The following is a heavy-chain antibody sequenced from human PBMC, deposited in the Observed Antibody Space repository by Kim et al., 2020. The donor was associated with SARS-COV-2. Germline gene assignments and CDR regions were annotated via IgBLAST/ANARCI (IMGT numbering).Heavy chain of an antibody. Sequence: ASVKVSCKGSGYIFTRYAVNWVRQAPGQGLEWMGWINTNNGNPTYAQGFTGRFVFSSDASVTTAYLEIGGLKAADTAVYFCSVASAKFVYAFDVWGQGTMVTVS. V-gene: IGHV7-4-1*01. CDR2: INTNNGNP. J-gene: IGHJ3*01. CDR1: GYIFTRYA. D-gene: IGHD6-19*01. CDR3: SVASAKFVYAFDV.